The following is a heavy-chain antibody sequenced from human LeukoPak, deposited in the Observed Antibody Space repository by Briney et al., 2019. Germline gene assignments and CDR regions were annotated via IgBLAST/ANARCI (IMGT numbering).Heavy chain of an antibody. CDR3: ARDPLGVITFGGVTIDY. CDR2: ISSSSSTI. Sequence: PGGSLRLSCAASGFTFSSYSMNWVRQAPGKGLEWVSYISSSSSTIYYADSVKGRLTISRDNAKNSLYLQMNSLRDEDTAVYYCARDPLGVITFGGVTIDYWGQGTLVTVSS. V-gene: IGHV3-48*02. D-gene: IGHD3-16*01. J-gene: IGHJ4*02. CDR1: GFTFSSYS.